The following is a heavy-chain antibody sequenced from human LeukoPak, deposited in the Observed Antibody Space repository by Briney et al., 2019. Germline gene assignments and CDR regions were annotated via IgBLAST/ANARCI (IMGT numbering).Heavy chain of an antibody. D-gene: IGHD1-26*01. CDR3: ARQNSGSYYGDFDYYYMDV. J-gene: IGHJ6*03. V-gene: IGHV1-69*05. Sequence: SVKVSCKASGGTFSSYAISWARQAPGQGLEWMGGIIPIFGTANYAQKFQGRVTITTDESTSTAYMELSSLRSEDTAVYYCARQNSGSYYGDFDYYYMDVWGKGTTVTVSS. CDR1: GGTFSSYA. CDR2: IIPIFGTA.